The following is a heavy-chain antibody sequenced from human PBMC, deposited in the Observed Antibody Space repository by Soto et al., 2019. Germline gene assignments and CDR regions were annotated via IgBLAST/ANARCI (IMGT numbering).Heavy chain of an antibody. D-gene: IGHD4-17*01. J-gene: IGHJ4*02. CDR3: ARASPGYGAYGY. Sequence: LSLTCTVSGGSISSYYWSWIRQPPGKGLEWIGYIYYSGSTNYNPSLKSRVTISVDTSKNQFSLKLSSVTAADTAVYYCARASPGYGAYGYWGQGTLVTVSS. V-gene: IGHV4-59*01. CDR1: GGSISSYY. CDR2: IYYSGST.